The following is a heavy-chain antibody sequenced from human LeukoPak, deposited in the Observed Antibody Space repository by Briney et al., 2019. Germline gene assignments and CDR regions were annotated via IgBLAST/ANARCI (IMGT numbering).Heavy chain of an antibody. Sequence: ASVKVSCKASGYTFTGYYMHWVRQAPGQGLEWMGWINPNSGGTKYAQKFQGRVTMTRDTSISTAYMELSRLRSDDTTVYFCAREWGSSSWFNWFDPWGQGTLVTVSS. J-gene: IGHJ5*02. CDR2: INPNSGGT. CDR3: AREWGSSSWFNWFDP. V-gene: IGHV1-2*02. D-gene: IGHD6-13*01. CDR1: GYTFTGYY.